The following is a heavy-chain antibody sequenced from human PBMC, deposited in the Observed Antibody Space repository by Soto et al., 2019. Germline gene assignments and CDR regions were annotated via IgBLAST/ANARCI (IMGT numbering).Heavy chain of an antibody. V-gene: IGHV3-23*01. Sequence: EVQLLESGGGLVQPGGSLRLSCAASGFTFSSYAMSWVRQAPGNGLEWVSAISGSGGSTYYADSVKGRFTISRDNSKNTLYLQMNSLRAEDTAVYYCASPRYCSGGSCYSAEYFQHWGQGTLVTVSS. D-gene: IGHD2-15*01. CDR2: ISGSGGST. J-gene: IGHJ1*01. CDR3: ASPRYCSGGSCYSAEYFQH. CDR1: GFTFSSYA.